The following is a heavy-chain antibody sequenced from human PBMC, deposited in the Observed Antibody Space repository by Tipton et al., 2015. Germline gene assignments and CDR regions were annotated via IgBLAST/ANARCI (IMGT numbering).Heavy chain of an antibody. CDR1: SDSINKYY. Sequence: LRLSCTVSSDSINKYYWSWIRQPPGKELQWIGYIQYSGGTNYNPSLESRVSMSVDTSKTQFSLEMRSVTATDTAVYCCARARGRHGGLFDSWGQGTLVTVSS. V-gene: IGHV4-59*01. CDR2: IQYSGGT. CDR3: ARARGRHGGLFDS. J-gene: IGHJ4*02. D-gene: IGHD4-23*01.